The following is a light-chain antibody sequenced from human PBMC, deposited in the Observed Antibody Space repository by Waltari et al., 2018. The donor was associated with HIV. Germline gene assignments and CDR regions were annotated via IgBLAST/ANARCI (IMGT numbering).Light chain of an antibody. CDR2: DAF. CDR3: QQSYSVPLT. V-gene: IGKV1-39*01. CDR1: QSIFNC. Sequence: DIQMTQFPSTLSASAGDRVTITCRASQSIFNCLNWYQQKPGKAPQLLIYDAFTLQPGVRSWFSGRASGTYCTRTLSSLQPEYFSTYYCQQSYSVPLTVGPGTEVDIK. J-gene: IGKJ3*01.